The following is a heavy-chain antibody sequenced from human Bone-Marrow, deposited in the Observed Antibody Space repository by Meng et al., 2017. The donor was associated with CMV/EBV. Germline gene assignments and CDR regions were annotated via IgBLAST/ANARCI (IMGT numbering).Heavy chain of an antibody. J-gene: IGHJ5*02. CDR1: GFTFSSYW. CDR2: IKQDGSEK. V-gene: IGHV3-7*01. Sequence: GESLKISCAASGFTFSSYWMSWVRQAPGKGLEWGANIKQDGSEKYYVESVKGRFTISRDNAKNSLYLQMNRLRAEDTAVYYCARESKAAVGWFDPWGQGTLVTVSS. CDR3: ARESKAAVGWFDP. D-gene: IGHD6-13*01.